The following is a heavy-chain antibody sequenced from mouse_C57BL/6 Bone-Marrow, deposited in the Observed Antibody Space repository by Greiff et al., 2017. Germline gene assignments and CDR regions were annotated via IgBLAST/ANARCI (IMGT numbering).Heavy chain of an antibody. Sequence: DVMLVESGGGLVKPGGSLKLSCAASGFTFSSYTMSWVRQTPEKRLEWVATISGGGGNTYYPDSVKGRFTISRDNAKNTLYLQMRSLRSEDTALYNCGRRCYFDYRGAGTTLTDSS. CDR1: GFTFSSYT. CDR2: ISGGGGNT. V-gene: IGHV5-9*01. CDR3: GRRCYFDY. J-gene: IGHJ2*01.